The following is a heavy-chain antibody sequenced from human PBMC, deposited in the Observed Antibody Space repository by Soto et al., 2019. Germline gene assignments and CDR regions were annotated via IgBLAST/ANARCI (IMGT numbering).Heavy chain of an antibody. J-gene: IGHJ6*02. V-gene: IGHV1-69*01. CDR1: GDTFSSYS. Sequence: QVRLVQSGAEVNKPGSSVKVSCKASGDTFSSYSISWVRQAPGQGLEWMGGIVPIFGTTVYAPRLQSRVTITADGPTSTSYMELSGLRFEDTAIYYCAANSLGGGSQGDVWGQGTTVTVSS. CDR3: AANSLGGGSQGDV. D-gene: IGHD3-10*01. CDR2: IVPIFGTT.